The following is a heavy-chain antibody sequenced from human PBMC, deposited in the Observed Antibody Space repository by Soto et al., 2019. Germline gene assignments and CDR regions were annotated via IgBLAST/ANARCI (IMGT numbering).Heavy chain of an antibody. Sequence: SETLSLTCTVSGVTISSYYWGWIRQPPGKTLEWIGTIYYHGNTYSNPSLKSRVTISVDTSNNQLSLKLRSVTAADTAVYYCARHDGFSSGWIFDYWGHGTLVTVSS. CDR1: GVTISSYY. D-gene: IGHD6-19*01. CDR2: IYYHGNT. V-gene: IGHV4-39*01. CDR3: ARHDGFSSGWIFDY. J-gene: IGHJ4*01.